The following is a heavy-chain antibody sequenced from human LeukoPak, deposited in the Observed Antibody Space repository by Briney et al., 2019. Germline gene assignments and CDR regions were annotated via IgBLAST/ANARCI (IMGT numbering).Heavy chain of an antibody. V-gene: IGHV1-69*13. D-gene: IGHD3-22*01. J-gene: IGHJ4*02. CDR1: GGXFSSYA. CDR2: IIPIFGTA. CDR3: ARTDYYDSSGYYFDY. Sequence: ASVKVSCRASGGXFSSYAISWVRQAPGQGLEWMGGIIPIFGTANYAQKFQGRVTITADESTSTAYMELSSLRSEDTAVYYCARTDYYDSSGYYFDYWGQGTLVTVSS.